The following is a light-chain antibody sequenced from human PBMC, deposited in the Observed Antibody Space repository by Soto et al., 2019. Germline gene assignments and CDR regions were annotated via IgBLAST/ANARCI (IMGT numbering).Light chain of an antibody. CDR3: CSYASSTLYV. V-gene: IGLV2-14*03. J-gene: IGLJ1*01. Sequence: QSVLTHPASLSGSPGHSITISCPGTSSDVGGYNFVSWYQQLPGNAPKLLIHDVTLRPSGVSDRFSGSKSGTTASLTISGLQAEDEADYYCCSYASSTLYVFGTGTKVTVL. CDR1: SSDVGGYNF. CDR2: DVT.